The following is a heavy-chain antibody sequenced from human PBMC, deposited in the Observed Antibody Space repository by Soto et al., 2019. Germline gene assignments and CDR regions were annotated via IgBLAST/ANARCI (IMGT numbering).Heavy chain of an antibody. V-gene: IGHV3-74*03. CDR2: INADGSGP. CDR3: VREGPYEVSGFYQYYYYGLDV. Sequence: GGSLRLSGVDSGFDFSSHRMHWVRQVPGKGLVWVSRINADGSGPAYADPVRGRFNISRDNAQSTLYFEKKSLRVQDTAVYYCVREGPYEVSGFYQYYYYGLDVWGQGTTVTVSS. D-gene: IGHD3-22*01. CDR1: GFDFSSHR. J-gene: IGHJ6*01.